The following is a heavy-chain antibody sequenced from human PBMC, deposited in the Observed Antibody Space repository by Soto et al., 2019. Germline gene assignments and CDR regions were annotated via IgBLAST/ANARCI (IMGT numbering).Heavy chain of an antibody. CDR1: GFTFTSYG. J-gene: IGHJ4*02. D-gene: IGHD5-18*01. CDR3: VSDGGYGHASVPYS. Sequence: QAHLVESGGGVVQPGRSLRLSCAASGFTFTSYGMHWVRQAPGTRLEWVAVISYDGGLQHYADSVKGRFTISRDNSKNMVLLQMNSRRAEDTAVYYCVSDGGYGHASVPYSWGQGTLVSVSS. CDR2: ISYDGGLQ. V-gene: IGHV3-30*03.